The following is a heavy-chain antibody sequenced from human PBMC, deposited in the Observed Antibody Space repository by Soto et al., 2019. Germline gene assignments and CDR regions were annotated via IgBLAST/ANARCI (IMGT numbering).Heavy chain of an antibody. D-gene: IGHD1-26*01. CDR2: IVPMYDSV. Sequence: QVQLVQSGAEVRKPGASVQVSCEASGGTLNTYTINWMRQAPGRGLEWVGQIVPMYDSVNYAEKFQRRVTITADKSTKTAYMEMTSLRSEDTALYFCATWRSYSGSYCFDYWGQGTLVTVSS. J-gene: IGHJ4*02. V-gene: IGHV1-69*06. CDR3: ATWRSYSGSYCFDY. CDR1: GGTLNTYT.